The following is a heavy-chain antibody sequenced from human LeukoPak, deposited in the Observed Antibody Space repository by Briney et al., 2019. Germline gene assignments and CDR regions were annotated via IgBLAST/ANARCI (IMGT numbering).Heavy chain of an antibody. D-gene: IGHD2-8*01. Sequence: PGGSLRLSCAASGFTFSSYAMSWVRQAPGKGLEWVSAISGGGGSTYYADSVKGRFTISRDNSKNTLYLQMNSLRAEDTAVYYCAKDGVLMVYALVDYYYYYYMDVWGKGTTVTVSS. V-gene: IGHV3-23*01. CDR2: ISGGGGST. CDR3: AKDGVLMVYALVDYYYYYYMDV. CDR1: GFTFSSYA. J-gene: IGHJ6*03.